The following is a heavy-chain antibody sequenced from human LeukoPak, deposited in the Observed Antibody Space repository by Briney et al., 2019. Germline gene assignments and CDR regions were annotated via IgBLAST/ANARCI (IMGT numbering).Heavy chain of an antibody. J-gene: IGHJ4*02. CDR3: ARDSYYDSSGYYPY. V-gene: IGHV1-18*01. CDR2: ISAYNGNT. CDR1: GYTFTSYG. Sequence: GASVKVSCKASGYTFTSYGISWVRQAPGRGLEWMGWISAYNGNTNYAQKLQGRVTMTTDTSTSTAYMELRSLRSDDTAVYYCARDSYYDSSGYYPYWGQGTLVTVSS. D-gene: IGHD3-22*01.